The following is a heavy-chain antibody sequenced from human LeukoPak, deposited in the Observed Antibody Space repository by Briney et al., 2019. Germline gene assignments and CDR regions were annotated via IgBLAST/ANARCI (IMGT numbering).Heavy chain of an antibody. CDR1: GYTFTSYG. CDR3: ARRGYDFWTPVDDAFDI. Sequence: ASVKVSCKASGYTFTSYGISWVRQAPGQGLEWMGWISAYNGNTNYAQKLQGRVTMTTDTSTGTAYMELRSLRSDDTAVYYCARRGYDFWTPVDDAFDIWGQGTMVTVSS. V-gene: IGHV1-18*01. J-gene: IGHJ3*02. D-gene: IGHD3-3*01. CDR2: ISAYNGNT.